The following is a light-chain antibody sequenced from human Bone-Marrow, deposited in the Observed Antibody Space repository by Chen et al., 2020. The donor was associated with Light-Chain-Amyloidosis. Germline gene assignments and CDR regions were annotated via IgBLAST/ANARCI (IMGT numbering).Light chain of an antibody. CDR3: QQYKTYSWT. CDR2: KAS. J-gene: IGKJ1*01. V-gene: IGKV1-5*03. CDR1: QSVSSW. Sequence: DIQMPQSPSTMSASVGDRVTITCRASQSVSSWLAWYQQRPGKAPKLLIYKASDLESGVPSRFSGSGSGTEFTLTITSLQPEDFATYYCQQYKTYSWTFGQGTQVEIK.